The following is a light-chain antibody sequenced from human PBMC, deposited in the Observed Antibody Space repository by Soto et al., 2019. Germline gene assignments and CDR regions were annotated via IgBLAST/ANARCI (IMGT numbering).Light chain of an antibody. V-gene: IGKV3-11*01. CDR3: QQRTTWHLT. CDR1: RSVGRS. Sequence: ETVLTQSPATLSLSPGERATLSCRASRSVGRSLAWYPQKPGQAPRLLIYDASNRATGITARFSGSGSGTDFTLTISSLEPEDFAIYYCQQRTTWHLTFGGGTTVEIK. CDR2: DAS. J-gene: IGKJ4*01.